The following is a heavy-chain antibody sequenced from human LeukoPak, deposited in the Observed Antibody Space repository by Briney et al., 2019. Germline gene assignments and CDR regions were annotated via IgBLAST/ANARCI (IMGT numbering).Heavy chain of an antibody. CDR1: GGSISGYY. J-gene: IGHJ4*02. V-gene: IGHV4-59*01. D-gene: IGHD2-15*01. CDR3: ARVGRYCSGGSCYEGFDY. Sequence: SESLSLTCTVSGGSISGYYWSWIRQPPGKGLEWIGYIYYSGSTNYNPSLKSRVTISVDTSKNQFSLKLSSVTAADTAVYYCARVGRYCSGGSCYEGFDYWGQGTLVTVSS. CDR2: IYYSGST.